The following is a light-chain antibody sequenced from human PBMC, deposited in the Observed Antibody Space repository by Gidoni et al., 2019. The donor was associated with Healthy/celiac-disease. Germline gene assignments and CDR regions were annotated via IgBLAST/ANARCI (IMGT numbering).Light chain of an antibody. V-gene: IGKV2-24*01. Sequence: DIVMTQTPLSSPVTLGQPASISCRSSQSLVHSNGITYLSWFQQRPGQPPRLLISKISNRFSGVPDRFSGSGAGTDFTLKISRVEADDVGVYYCMQATDFPRTFGQGTRVEIK. CDR3: MQATDFPRT. J-gene: IGKJ1*01. CDR1: QSLVHSNGITY. CDR2: KIS.